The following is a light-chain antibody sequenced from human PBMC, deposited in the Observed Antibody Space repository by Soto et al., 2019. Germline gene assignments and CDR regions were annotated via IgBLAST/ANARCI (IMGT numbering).Light chain of an antibody. CDR1: QSISSY. CDR3: QQSHSTSWT. Sequence: DIPMTQSPSSLSAFVGDRVTITCRASQSISSYLNWYQQKPGKAPNLLIYAASRLPSGVPARFSGSGFGTDFTLTISSLQPEDFATYFCQQSHSTSWTFGQGTTVEIK. CDR2: AAS. J-gene: IGKJ1*01. V-gene: IGKV1-39*01.